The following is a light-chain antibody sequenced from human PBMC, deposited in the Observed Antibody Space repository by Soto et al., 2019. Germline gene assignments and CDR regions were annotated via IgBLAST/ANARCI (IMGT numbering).Light chain of an antibody. V-gene: IGKV3-11*01. J-gene: IGKJ4*01. Sequence: EIVLTQSPATLSLSPGERATLSCRASQSVSTYLTWYQQKPGQAPRLLIYEASNRATGIAARFSGSGSGTDFTLIISSLEPEDFAVYYCQQRSNWLFGGGTKVEIK. CDR3: QQRSNWL. CDR2: EAS. CDR1: QSVSTY.